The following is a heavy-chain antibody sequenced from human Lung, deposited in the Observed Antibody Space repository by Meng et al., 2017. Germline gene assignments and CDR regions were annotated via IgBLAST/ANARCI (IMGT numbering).Heavy chain of an antibody. CDR1: GYTFTSYG. J-gene: IGHJ5*02. CDR2: NSTYNGNT. D-gene: IGHD2-8*02. Sequence: QVQLVQSGAAAEKPGAIVEVSCKASGYTFTSYGISWVRQAPGQGLEWIGWNSTYNGNTNYAQKLQGRVTMTTDTSTSTANMGLRTLTSEDTAVYCCARDGAIVLVRGWFDPWGQGTLVTVSS. V-gene: IGHV1-18*01. CDR3: ARDGAIVLVRGWFDP.